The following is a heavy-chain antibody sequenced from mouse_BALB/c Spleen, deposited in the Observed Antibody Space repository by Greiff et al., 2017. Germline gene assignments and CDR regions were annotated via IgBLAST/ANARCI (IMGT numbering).Heavy chain of an antibody. CDR3: ARGQLGLLDY. V-gene: IGHV1-7*01. CDR2: INPSTGYT. Sequence: QVQLKQSGAELAKPGASVKMSCKASGYTFTSYWMHWVKQRPGQGLEWIGYINPSTGYTEYNQKFKDKATLTADKSSSTAYMQLSSLTSEDSAVYYCARGQLGLLDYWDQGTTLTVSS. CDR1: GYTFTSYW. J-gene: IGHJ2*01. D-gene: IGHD3-1*01.